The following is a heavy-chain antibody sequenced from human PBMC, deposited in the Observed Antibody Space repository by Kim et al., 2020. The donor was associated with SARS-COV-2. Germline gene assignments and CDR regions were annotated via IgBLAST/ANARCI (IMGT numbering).Heavy chain of an antibody. Sequence: SETLSLTCAVSGGSISSSNWWSWVRQPPGKGLEWIGEIYHSGSTNYNPSLKSRVTISVDKSKNQFSLKLSSVTAADTAVYYCARDPLVGVAAAGYFDYWGQGTLVTVSS. CDR1: GGSISSSNW. D-gene: IGHD6-13*01. V-gene: IGHV4-4*02. CDR3: ARDPLVGVAAAGYFDY. CDR2: IYHSGST. J-gene: IGHJ4*02.